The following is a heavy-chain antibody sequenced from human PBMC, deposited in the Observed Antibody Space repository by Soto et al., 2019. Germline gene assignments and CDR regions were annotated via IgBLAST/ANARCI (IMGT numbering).Heavy chain of an antibody. Sequence: EVQLVESGGGLVKPGGSLRLSCAASGFTFSSYSMNWVRQAPGKGLEWVSSISSSSSYIYYADSVKGRFTISRDNAKNSLYLQMNSLRAEDTAVYYCARGIGVVPAAHFYNWFDPWGQGTLVTVSS. D-gene: IGHD2-2*01. CDR1: GFTFSSYS. CDR3: ARGIGVVPAAHFYNWFDP. J-gene: IGHJ5*02. V-gene: IGHV3-21*01. CDR2: ISSSSSYI.